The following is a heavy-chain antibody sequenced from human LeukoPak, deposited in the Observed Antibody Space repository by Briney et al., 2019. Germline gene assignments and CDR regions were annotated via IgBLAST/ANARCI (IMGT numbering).Heavy chain of an antibody. V-gene: IGHV3-7*01. J-gene: IGHJ6*03. CDR3: ARDIAARLHYYYYYMDV. Sequence: GGSLRLSCAASGFTFSSYWMIWVRQAPGKGLEWVANINQDGSEKYYVDSVKGRFTISRDNAKNSLYLQMNSLRAEDTAVYYCARDIAARLHYYYYYMDVWGKGTTVTVSS. CDR1: GFTFSSYW. CDR2: INQDGSEK. D-gene: IGHD6-6*01.